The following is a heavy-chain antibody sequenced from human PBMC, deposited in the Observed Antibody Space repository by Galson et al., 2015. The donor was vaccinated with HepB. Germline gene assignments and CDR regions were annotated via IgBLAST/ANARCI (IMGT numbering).Heavy chain of an antibody. D-gene: IGHD1-26*01. V-gene: IGHV3-48*01. CDR2: ISNIGGSI. Sequence: LRLSCAASGFTFSNYRMNWVRQAPGKGLEWVSYISNIGGSIYYADSVKGRFTISRDDSKNSLYLQMSSLKTEDTAVYYCARTIGYSGYSRAFDIWGQGTMVTVSS. J-gene: IGHJ3*02. CDR1: GFTFSNYR. CDR3: ARTIGYSGYSRAFDI.